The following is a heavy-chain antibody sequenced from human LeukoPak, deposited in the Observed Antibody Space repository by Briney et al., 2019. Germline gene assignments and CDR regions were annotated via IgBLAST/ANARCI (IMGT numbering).Heavy chain of an antibody. Sequence: SETLSLTCTVSGGSMSSSSYYWGWIRQRPGKGLEWIGSIYYSGSTYYNPSLKSRVTISVDTSKNQFSLKLSSVTAADTAVYYYARDLEPRDAFDIWGQGTMVTVSS. D-gene: IGHD1-1*01. CDR2: IYYSGST. V-gene: IGHV4-39*07. CDR1: GGSMSSSSYY. CDR3: ARDLEPRDAFDI. J-gene: IGHJ3*02.